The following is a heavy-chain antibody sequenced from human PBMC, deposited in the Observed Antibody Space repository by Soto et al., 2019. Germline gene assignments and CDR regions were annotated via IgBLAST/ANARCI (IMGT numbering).Heavy chain of an antibody. J-gene: IGHJ6*03. Sequence: EVQLVESGGGLVKPGGCLRLSCAASGFTFSSYSMNWVRQAPGKGLEWVSSISRSSSYIYYADSVKGRFTISRDNAKNSLYLQMKSLRAEDTAVYYCARDLGEEGHYYYYMDVWGKGTTVTVSS. CDR1: GFTFSSYS. V-gene: IGHV3-21*01. CDR2: ISRSSSYI. CDR3: ARDLGEEGHYYYYMDV.